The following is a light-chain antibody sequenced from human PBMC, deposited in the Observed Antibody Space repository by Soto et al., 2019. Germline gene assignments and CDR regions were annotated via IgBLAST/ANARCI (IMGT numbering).Light chain of an antibody. CDR2: KAS. CDR1: QSIDNW. Sequence: DIQMTQSPSTLSASVGDRVTITCRASQSIDNWLAWYQQKPGKAPEILIYKASSLESGVPSRFSGSGSGTEFTLTISSLQPDDFATYYCQQYNDYLWTFGQGTKVEIK. V-gene: IGKV1-5*03. J-gene: IGKJ1*01. CDR3: QQYNDYLWT.